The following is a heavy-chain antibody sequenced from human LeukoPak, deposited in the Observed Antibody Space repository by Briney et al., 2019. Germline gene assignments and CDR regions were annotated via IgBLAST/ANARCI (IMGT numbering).Heavy chain of an antibody. V-gene: IGHV1-2*02. CDR2: INPNSGGT. CDR1: GYTFTSYG. CDR3: AREVVVAATHDAFDI. D-gene: IGHD2-15*01. J-gene: IGHJ3*02. Sequence: GASVKVSCKASGYTFTSYGISWVRQAPGQGLEWMGWINPNSGGTNYAQKFQGRVTMTRDTSISTAYMELSRLRSDDTAVYYCAREVVVAATHDAFDIWGQGTMVTVSS.